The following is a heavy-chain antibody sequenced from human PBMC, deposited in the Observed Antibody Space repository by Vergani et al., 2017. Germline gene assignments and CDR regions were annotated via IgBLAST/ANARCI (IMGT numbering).Heavy chain of an antibody. Sequence: EVQLLESGGGLVQPGGSLRLSCAASGFTFSSYAMSWVRQAPGKGLEWVSAISGSGGSTYYADSVKGRFTISRDNSKNTLYLQMNSLRAEDTAVYYCAKDLTYYDSSCYYYQGVFDYWGQGTLVTVSS. J-gene: IGHJ4*02. CDR3: AKDLTYYDSSCYYYQGVFDY. V-gene: IGHV3-23*01. CDR1: GFTFSSYA. CDR2: ISGSGGST. D-gene: IGHD3-22*01.